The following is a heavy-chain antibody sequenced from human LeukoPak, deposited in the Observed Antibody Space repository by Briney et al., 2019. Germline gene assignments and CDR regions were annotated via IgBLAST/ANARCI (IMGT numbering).Heavy chain of an antibody. Sequence: GGSLRLSCAASGFAFSNCAMGWVRQAPGRGLEWVSSIGGSSGTKTYYADSVKGRFTISRDNSKDTLYLQMDSLRAEDTAIYYCAKERMFNSGWFSPWSQGTRVTVSS. CDR3: AKERMFNSGWFSP. V-gene: IGHV3-23*01. J-gene: IGHJ5*02. CDR1: GFAFSNCA. D-gene: IGHD6-19*01. CDR2: IGGSSGTKT.